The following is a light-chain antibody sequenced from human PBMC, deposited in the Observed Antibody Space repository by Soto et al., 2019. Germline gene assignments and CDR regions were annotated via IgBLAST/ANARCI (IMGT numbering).Light chain of an antibody. Sequence: DIQMTQSPSTLSASVGDRVTITCRASQSISSWLAWYQQKPGKAPKLLIYKASSLESGVPSRFSGSGSETEFTLTISSLQPDDFATYYCQQYNRLYTFGQGTKLEIK. V-gene: IGKV1-5*03. CDR2: KAS. CDR3: QQYNRLYT. CDR1: QSISSW. J-gene: IGKJ2*01.